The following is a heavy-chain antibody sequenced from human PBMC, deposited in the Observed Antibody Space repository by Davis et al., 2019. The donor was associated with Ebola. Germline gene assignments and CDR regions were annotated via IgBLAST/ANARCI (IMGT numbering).Heavy chain of an antibody. CDR2: ISWNSGSI. J-gene: IGHJ4*02. CDR1: GFTFDDYA. CDR3: AKDITMVWGVIIN. Sequence: SLKISCAASGFTFDDYAMHWVRQAPGKGLEWVSGISWNSGSIGYADSVKGRFTISRDNAKNSLYLQMNSLRAEDTALYYCAKDITMVWGVIINWGQGTLVTVSS. D-gene: IGHD3-10*01. V-gene: IGHV3-9*01.